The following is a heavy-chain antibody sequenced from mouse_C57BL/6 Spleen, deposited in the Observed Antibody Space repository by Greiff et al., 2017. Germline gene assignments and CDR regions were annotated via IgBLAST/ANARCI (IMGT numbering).Heavy chain of an antibody. CDR2: IYPRDGST. CDR1: GYTFTSYD. Sequence: VQLVESGPELVKPGASVKLSCKASGYTFTSYDINWVKQRPGQGLEWIGWIYPRDGSTKYNEKFKGKATLTVDTSSSTAYMELHSLTSEDSAVYFCARGLSYYGSSYGYFDVWGTGTTVTVSS. D-gene: IGHD1-1*01. CDR3: ARGLSYYGSSYGYFDV. J-gene: IGHJ1*03. V-gene: IGHV1-85*01.